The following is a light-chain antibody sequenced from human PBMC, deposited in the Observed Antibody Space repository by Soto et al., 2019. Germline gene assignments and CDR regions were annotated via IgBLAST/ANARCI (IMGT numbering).Light chain of an antibody. CDR1: NSDVGNYNF. CDR2: DVT. J-gene: IGLJ3*02. CDR3: CTYAGSFHQ. V-gene: IGLV2-11*01. Sequence: QSALTQPRSVSGSPGQAVTISCTGTNSDVGNYNFVSWYQHHPGKAPKLMIYDVTKRPSGVPDRFSGSKSGNTASLTISGLQPEDEADYYCCTYAGSFHQFGGGPKLTVL.